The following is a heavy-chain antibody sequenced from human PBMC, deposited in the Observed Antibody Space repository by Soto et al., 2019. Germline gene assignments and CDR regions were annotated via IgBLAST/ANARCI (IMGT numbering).Heavy chain of an antibody. V-gene: IGHV1-2*02. D-gene: IGHD3-3*01. CDR2: INPNSGGT. CDR3: ARVGGYDFWSGYPHYGMDV. Sequence: GASVKVSCKASGYTFTGYYMHWVRQAPGQGLEWMGWINPNSGGTNYAQKFQGRVTMIRDTSISTAYMELSRLRSDDTAVYYCARVGGYDFWSGYPHYGMDVWGQGTTVTVPS. CDR1: GYTFTGYY. J-gene: IGHJ6*02.